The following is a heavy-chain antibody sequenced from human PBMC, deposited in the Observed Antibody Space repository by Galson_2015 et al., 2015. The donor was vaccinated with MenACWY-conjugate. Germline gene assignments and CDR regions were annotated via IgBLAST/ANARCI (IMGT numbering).Heavy chain of an antibody. CDR2: ITPIFGTA. J-gene: IGHJ4*02. CDR1: GGTFSTYT. V-gene: IGHV1-69*06. D-gene: IGHD4-23*01. Sequence: SVKVSCKASGGTFSTYTFSWVRQAPGQGFEWMGGITPIFGTANYAQKFQGRLTITADKSMTTAYMELSSLRSEDTAVYYCAREGKSNDYGGNSADYWGQGTLVTVSS. CDR3: AREGKSNDYGGNSADY.